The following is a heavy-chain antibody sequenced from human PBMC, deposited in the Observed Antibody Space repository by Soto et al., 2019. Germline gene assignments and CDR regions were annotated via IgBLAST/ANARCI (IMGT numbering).Heavy chain of an antibody. CDR2: INHSGST. CDR1: GGSFSGYY. J-gene: IGHJ4*02. V-gene: IGHV4-34*01. D-gene: IGHD4-4*01. CDR3: ARGDRGNSNYVLDY. Sequence: SETLSLTCAVYGGSFSGYYWSWIRQPPGKGLEWIGEINHSGSTNYNPSLKSRVTISVDTSKNQFSLKLSSVTAADTAVYYCARGDRGNSNYVLDYWGQGTLVTVSS.